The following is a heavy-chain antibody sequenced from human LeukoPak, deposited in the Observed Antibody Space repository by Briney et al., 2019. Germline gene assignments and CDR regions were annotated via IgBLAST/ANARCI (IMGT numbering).Heavy chain of an antibody. V-gene: IGHV4-4*09. CDR2: IHTSGST. D-gene: IGHD4-23*01. CDR1: DGSISNSF. J-gene: IGHJ4*02. Sequence: SETLSLTCTVPDGSISNSFWNWVRQPPGKGLEWTAYIHTSGSTNYDPAFKSRVTLSVDTSKSQFSLRLNSVTASDTAVYYCANSYDGKIVPFDNWGQGTLVTVSS. CDR3: ANSYDGKIVPFDN.